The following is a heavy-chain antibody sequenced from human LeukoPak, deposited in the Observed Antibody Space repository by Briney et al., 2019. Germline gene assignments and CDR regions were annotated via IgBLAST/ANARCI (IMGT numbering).Heavy chain of an antibody. D-gene: IGHD3-10*01. CDR3: ARGVDYYGV. Sequence: PSETLSLTCAVYGGSFSGYYWNWIRQPPGKGLEWIGEINHSGGTNYNPSLKSRVIISVDTSKKQFSLKLSSVTAADTAVYYCARGVDYYGVWGQGTLVTVSS. J-gene: IGHJ4*02. CDR2: INHSGGT. V-gene: IGHV4-34*01. CDR1: GGSFSGYY.